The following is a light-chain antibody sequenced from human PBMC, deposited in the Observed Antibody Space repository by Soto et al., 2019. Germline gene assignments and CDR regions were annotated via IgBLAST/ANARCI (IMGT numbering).Light chain of an antibody. CDR2: DVT. CDR3: AAWDGSVSGWV. CDR1: SSDVGASNY. Sequence: QSALTQPASVSGSPGQSITISCTGTSSDVGASNYVSWYQQHPGEAPKLMISDVTDRPSGVSYRFSGSKSGSTASLTISGLQAEDEADYYCAAWDGSVSGWVFGGGTKLTVL. V-gene: IGLV2-14*03. J-gene: IGLJ3*02.